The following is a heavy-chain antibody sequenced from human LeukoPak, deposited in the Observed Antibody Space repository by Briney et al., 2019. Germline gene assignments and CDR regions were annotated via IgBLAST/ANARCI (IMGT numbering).Heavy chain of an antibody. CDR3: ARGGTAGLAD. V-gene: IGHV4-59*01. Sequence: SETLSLTCTVSGGSMSSYYWTWIRQPPGKGLDWIGYMYSSGSNNFNPALKSRVTISVDTSKNQFSLNLSSVTAADTAVYYCARGGTAGLADWGRGTLVTVPS. CDR1: GGSMSSYY. D-gene: IGHD1-14*01. J-gene: IGHJ4*02. CDR2: MYSSGSN.